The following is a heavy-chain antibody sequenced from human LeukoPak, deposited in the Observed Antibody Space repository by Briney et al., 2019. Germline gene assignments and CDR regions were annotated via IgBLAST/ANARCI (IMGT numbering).Heavy chain of an antibody. V-gene: IGHV4-31*03. Sequence: PSETLSLTCTVSGGSISSGGYYWSWIRQHPGKGLEWIGYIYYSGSTYYNPSLKSRVTISVDTSKNQFSLKLSSVTAADTAVYYCARGSSGWYSVWFDPWGQGTLVTVSS. J-gene: IGHJ5*02. CDR1: GGSISSGGYY. CDR3: ARGSSGWYSVWFDP. D-gene: IGHD6-19*01. CDR2: IYYSGST.